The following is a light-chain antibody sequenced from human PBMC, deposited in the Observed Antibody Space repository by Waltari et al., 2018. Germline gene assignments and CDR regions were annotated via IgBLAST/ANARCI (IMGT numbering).Light chain of an antibody. Sequence: SYELTQPPSVSVSPGQTARITCSGDALPKQYAYWYQQKPGQAPVLVIYKGSGRPSGIPERFSGSSSGTTVTVTISGVQAEDEADYYCQSADSSGTYVFGTGTKVTVL. J-gene: IGLJ1*01. V-gene: IGLV3-25*03. CDR1: ALPKQY. CDR2: KGS. CDR3: QSADSSGTYV.